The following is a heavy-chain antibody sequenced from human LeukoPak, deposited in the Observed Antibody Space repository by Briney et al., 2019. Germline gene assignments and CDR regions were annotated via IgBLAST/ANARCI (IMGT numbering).Heavy chain of an antibody. CDR1: GGSISSGGYY. Sequence: SQTLSLTCTVSGGSISSGGYYWSWIRQHPGKGLEWIGYIYYSGNTYYNPSLKSRVTISVDTSKNQFSLKLNSVTAADTAVYYCARDRRYNYYLDVWGKGTTVTASS. J-gene: IGHJ6*03. CDR3: ARDRRYNYYLDV. CDR2: IYYSGNT. V-gene: IGHV4-30-4*08.